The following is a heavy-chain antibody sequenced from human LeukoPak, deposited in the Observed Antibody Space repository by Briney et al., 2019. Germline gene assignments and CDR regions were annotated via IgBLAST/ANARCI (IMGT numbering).Heavy chain of an antibody. J-gene: IGHJ4*02. CDR1: GFTVSSNY. CDR3: ARDVVGATYFD. CDR2: IYSGGST. Sequence: GGSLRLSCAASGFTVSSNYMTWVRQAPGKGLEWVSIIYSGGSTSYADSVKGRFTISRDNSKNTMYLQMNSLRAEDTAVYYCARDVVGATYFDWGQGTLVTVSS. D-gene: IGHD1-26*01. V-gene: IGHV3-53*01.